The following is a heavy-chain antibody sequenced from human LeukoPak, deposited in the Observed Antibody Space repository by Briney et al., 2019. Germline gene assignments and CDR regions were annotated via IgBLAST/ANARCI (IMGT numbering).Heavy chain of an antibody. Sequence: SETLSLTCTVSGGSVSSGSYYWSWIRQPPGKGLEWIGYIYYSGSTNYNPSLKSRVTISVDTSKNQFSLKLSSVTAADTAVYYCARVSGSFLGFDYWGQGTLVTVSS. J-gene: IGHJ4*02. CDR2: IYYSGST. D-gene: IGHD1-26*01. CDR3: ARVSGSFLGFDY. V-gene: IGHV4-61*01. CDR1: GGSVSSGSYY.